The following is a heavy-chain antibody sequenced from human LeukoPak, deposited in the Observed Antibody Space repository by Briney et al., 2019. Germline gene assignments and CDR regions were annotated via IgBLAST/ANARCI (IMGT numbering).Heavy chain of an antibody. D-gene: IGHD3-22*01. CDR2: INHSGST. CDR3: ARGNLYYFDSSGYYFKFDC. Sequence: SETLSLTCAVYGGSFSGYYWSWIRQPPGKGLEWIGEINHSGSTNYIPSLKSRVTISVDTSKNQFSLKLSSVTAADTAVYYCARGNLYYFDSSGYYFKFDCWGQGTLVTVSS. V-gene: IGHV4-34*01. CDR1: GGSFSGYY. J-gene: IGHJ4*02.